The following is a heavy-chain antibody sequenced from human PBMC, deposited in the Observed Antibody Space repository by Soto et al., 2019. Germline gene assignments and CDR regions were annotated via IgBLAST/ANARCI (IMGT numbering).Heavy chain of an antibody. CDR3: ARATTVTTVEDNWFDP. J-gene: IGHJ5*02. CDR2: IWYDGSNK. CDR1: GFTFSSYG. V-gene: IGHV3-33*01. D-gene: IGHD4-17*01. Sequence: GGSLRLSCAASGFTFSSYGMHWVRQAPGKGLEWVAVIWYDGSNKYYADSVKGRFTISRDNSKNTLYLQMNSLRAEDTAVYYCARATTVTTVEDNWFDPWGQGTLVTVSS.